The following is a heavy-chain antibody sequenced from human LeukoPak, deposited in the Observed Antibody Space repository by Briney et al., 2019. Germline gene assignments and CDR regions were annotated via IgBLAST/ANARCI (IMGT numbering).Heavy chain of an antibody. CDR1: GYSFTTYW. D-gene: IGHD2-15*01. CDR3: ARQQVAYYYYYGMDV. V-gene: IGHV5-51*01. CDR2: IYPGDSDT. J-gene: IGHJ6*04. Sequence: GESLKISCKGSGYSFTTYWIAWVGQMPGKGLEWMGIIYPGDSDTRYSPSFQGQVTISADKSISTAFLQWSSLKASDTAMYYCARQQVAYYYYYGMDVWGKGTTVTDSS.